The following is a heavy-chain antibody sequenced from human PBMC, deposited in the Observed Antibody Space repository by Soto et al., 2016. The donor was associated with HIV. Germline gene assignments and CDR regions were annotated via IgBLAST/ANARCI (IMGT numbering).Heavy chain of an antibody. CDR1: GVSISSYY. CDR2: IYYTGST. CDR3: ATTPDQNLDAFDT. Sequence: QVQLQESGPGLVKTSETLSLTCNVSGVSISSYYWSWIRQSPENGLEWLGYIYYTGSTNYNPSLKGRLSLAIDTSENQLSLELRSVTAADTAVYYCATTPDQNLDAFDTWGQGTRGHRLF. V-gene: IGHV4-59*01. J-gene: IGHJ3*02.